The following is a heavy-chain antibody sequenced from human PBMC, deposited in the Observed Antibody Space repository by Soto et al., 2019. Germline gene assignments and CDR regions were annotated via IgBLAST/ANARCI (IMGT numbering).Heavy chain of an antibody. CDR2: ILYDGSNK. D-gene: IGHD1-1*01. V-gene: IGHV3-30*18. CDR3: AKSRDAYKFYFYYGMDV. CDR1: GFTFSNYG. J-gene: IGHJ6*02. Sequence: QVQLVESGGGVVQPGRSLRLSCAASGFTFSNYGMHWVRQTPGKGLEWVALILYDGSNKYYGDSVKGRFTISRDNSKNTLYLQVSSLRAEDTAVYYCAKSRDAYKFYFYYGMDVWGQGTTVTVSS.